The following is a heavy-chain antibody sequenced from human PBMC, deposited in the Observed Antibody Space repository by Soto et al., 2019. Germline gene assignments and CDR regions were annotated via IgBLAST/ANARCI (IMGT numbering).Heavy chain of an antibody. CDR3: ATSTSTTMVRGVIAPRFDY. Sequence: GESLKISCAASGFTFSSYAMSWVRQAPGKGLEWVSAISGSGGSTYYADSVKGRFTISRDNSKNTLYLQMNSLRAEDTAVYYCATSTSTTMVRGVIAPRFDYWGQGTLVTVSS. J-gene: IGHJ4*02. V-gene: IGHV3-23*01. D-gene: IGHD3-10*01. CDR1: GFTFSSYA. CDR2: ISGSGGST.